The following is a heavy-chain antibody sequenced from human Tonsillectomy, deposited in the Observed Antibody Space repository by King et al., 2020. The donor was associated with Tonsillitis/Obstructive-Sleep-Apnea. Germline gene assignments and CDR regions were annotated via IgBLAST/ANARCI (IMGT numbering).Heavy chain of an antibody. D-gene: IGHD2-2*01. CDR1: GFTFSSYS. V-gene: IGHV3-21*01. CDR3: ARDFNIVVVPADWLDP. CDR2: ISSSSSYI. J-gene: IGHJ5*02. Sequence: VQLVESGGGLVKPGGSLRLSCAASGFTFSSYSMNWVRQAPGKGLEWVSSISSSSSYIFYADSVKGRFTISRDNAKNSLYLQMNSLRAEDTAVYYCARDFNIVVVPADWLDPWGQGTLVTVPS.